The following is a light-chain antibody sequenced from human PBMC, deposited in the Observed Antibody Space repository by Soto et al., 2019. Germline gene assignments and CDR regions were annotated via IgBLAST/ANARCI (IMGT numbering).Light chain of an antibody. CDR1: KLGDKY. V-gene: IGLV3-1*01. CDR2: EDS. Sequence: SSELTQPPSVSVSPGQTASITCSGDKLGDKYACWYQQKPGQSPVLVMYEDSKRPSGISERFSGSNSGNTATLTISGTQPMDEADYYCQTWDSSTVVFGGGTKLTVL. CDR3: QTWDSSTVV. J-gene: IGLJ2*01.